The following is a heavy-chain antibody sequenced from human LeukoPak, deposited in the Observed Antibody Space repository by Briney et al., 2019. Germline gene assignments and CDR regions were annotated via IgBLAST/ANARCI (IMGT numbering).Heavy chain of an antibody. CDR2: INPNSGGT. CDR1: GYTFTSYA. V-gene: IGHV1-2*02. Sequence: ASVKVSCKASGYTFTSYAVTWVRQAPGQGLEWMGWINPNSGGTNYAQKFQGRVTMTRDTSISTAYMELSRLRSDDTAVYYCARPEPGGGSGSYQGTFDYWGQGTLVTVSS. J-gene: IGHJ4*02. D-gene: IGHD1-26*01. CDR3: ARPEPGGGSGSYQGTFDY.